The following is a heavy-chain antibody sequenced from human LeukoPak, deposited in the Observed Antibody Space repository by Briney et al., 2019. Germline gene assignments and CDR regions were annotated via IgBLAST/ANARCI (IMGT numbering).Heavy chain of an antibody. Sequence: KPSETLSLTCAVYGGSFGGYSWSWIRQSPGKGLEWIGEINQNVYTKYNPSLKGRVTMSVDASKNQFSLRANSVTAADTAVYYCARVGSTPAKFDYWGQGMLVVVSA. CDR2: INQNVYT. D-gene: IGHD3-10*01. J-gene: IGHJ4*02. CDR1: GGSFGGYS. CDR3: ARVGSTPAKFDY. V-gene: IGHV4-34*01.